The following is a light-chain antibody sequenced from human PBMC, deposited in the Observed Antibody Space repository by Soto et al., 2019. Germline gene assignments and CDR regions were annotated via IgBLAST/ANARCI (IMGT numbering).Light chain of an antibody. J-gene: IGKJ5*01. V-gene: IGKV3-20*01. CDR3: QQYGSSPT. CDR2: GAS. Sequence: EIVMTQSPATLSVSPGERATLSCRASQSVTTKYLAWYQQRPGQAPRLLIYGASSRATGIPDRFSGSGSGTDFTLTISRLEPEDFAVYYCQQYGSSPTFGQGTRLEIK. CDR1: QSVTTKY.